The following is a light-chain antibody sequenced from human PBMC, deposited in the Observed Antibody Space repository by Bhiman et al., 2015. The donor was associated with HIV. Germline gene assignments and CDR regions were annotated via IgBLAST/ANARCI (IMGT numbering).Light chain of an antibody. V-gene: IGLV3-25*03. CDR1: ALPKQY. CDR2: KDS. CDR3: RSADSPGTYRWL. J-gene: IGLJ3*02. Sequence: SYELTQPPSVSVSPGQTARITCSGDALPKQYAYWYQQKPGQAPVLVIYKDSERPSGIPERFSGSSSGTTVTLTISRVQAEDEADYFCRSADSPGTYRWLFGGGTKLTVL.